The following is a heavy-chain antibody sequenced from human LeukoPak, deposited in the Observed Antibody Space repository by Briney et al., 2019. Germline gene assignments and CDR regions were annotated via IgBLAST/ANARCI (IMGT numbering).Heavy chain of an antibody. CDR2: INHSGST. CDR1: GGSFSGYY. V-gene: IGHV4-34*01. D-gene: IGHD6-19*01. Sequence: PSETLSLTCAVYGGSFSGYYWSWIRQPPGKGLEWIGEINHSGSTNYNPSLKSRVTISVDTSKNQFSLKLSSVTAVDTAVYYCARFLGSGWYGVDYWGQGTLVTVSS. J-gene: IGHJ4*02. CDR3: ARFLGSGWYGVDY.